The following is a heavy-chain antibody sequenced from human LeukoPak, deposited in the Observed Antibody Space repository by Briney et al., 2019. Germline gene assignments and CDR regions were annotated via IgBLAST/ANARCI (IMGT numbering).Heavy chain of an antibody. CDR1: GFTFSTYG. Sequence: GGSLRLSCAASGFTFSTYGMHWVRQAPGKGLEWVAFIRYDGSNKYYADPVKGRFTISRDNSKNTLFLQMNNLRAEDTAKYYCAKSLLTTAAGTGRAFDIWGQGTMVTVSS. D-gene: IGHD2/OR15-2a*01. J-gene: IGHJ3*02. CDR3: AKSLLTTAAGTGRAFDI. CDR2: IRYDGSNK. V-gene: IGHV3-30*02.